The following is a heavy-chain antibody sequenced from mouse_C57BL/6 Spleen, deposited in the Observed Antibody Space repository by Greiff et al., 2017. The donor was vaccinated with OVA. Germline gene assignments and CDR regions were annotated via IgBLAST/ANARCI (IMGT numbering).Heavy chain of an antibody. CDR2: ISYDGSN. D-gene: IGHD4-1*01. Sequence: EVKLVESGPGLVKPSQSLSLTCSVTGYSITSGYYWNWIRQFPGNKLEWMGYISYDGSNNYNPSLKNRISITRDPSKNQFFLKLNSVTTEDTATYYCARELGREYYFDYWGQGTTLTVSS. J-gene: IGHJ2*01. CDR1: GYSITSGYY. CDR3: ARELGREYYFDY. V-gene: IGHV3-6*01.